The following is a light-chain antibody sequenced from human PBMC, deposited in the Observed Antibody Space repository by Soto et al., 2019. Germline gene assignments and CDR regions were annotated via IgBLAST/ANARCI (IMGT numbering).Light chain of an antibody. J-gene: IGLJ1*01. CDR1: ISDVGSYNY. Sequence: QSALTQPASVSGSPGQSITISCTGTISDVGSYNYVSWYQQYPGKAPKLMIYDVSTRPSGVSDRFSGSKSGNTASLTIPGLRAEDEADYYCGSYTTSSNYVFGTGTKLTVL. V-gene: IGLV2-14*03. CDR2: DVS. CDR3: GSYTTSSNYV.